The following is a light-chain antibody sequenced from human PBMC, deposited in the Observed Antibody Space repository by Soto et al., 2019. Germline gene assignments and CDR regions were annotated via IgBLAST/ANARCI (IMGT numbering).Light chain of an antibody. CDR2: GAS. CDR1: QSVSST. Sequence: EIVMTQSPATLSVSQGERATLSFRASQSVSSTLAWYQQKPGQAPRLLIYGASTRATGIPARFSGSGSGTEFTLTISSLQSEDFAVYYCQQYNNWPQTFGPGTKVDIK. V-gene: IGKV3-15*01. J-gene: IGKJ3*01. CDR3: QQYNNWPQT.